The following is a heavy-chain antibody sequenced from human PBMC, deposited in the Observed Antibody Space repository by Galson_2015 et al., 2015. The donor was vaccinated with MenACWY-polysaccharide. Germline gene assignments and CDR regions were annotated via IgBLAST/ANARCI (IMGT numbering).Heavy chain of an antibody. J-gene: IGHJ5*02. CDR3: AKDSTDFWSVAGRFDH. CDR2: IRSSGTNT. Sequence: SLRLSCAASGFTFTSYAMSWVRQAPGKGLEWVSAIRSSGTNTYYADSVKGRFTISRDNSKNTLYLQMNSLRAKDTAVYCCAKDSTDFWSVAGRFDHWGQGTLVTVSS. D-gene: IGHD3-3*01. V-gene: IGHV3-23*01. CDR1: GFTFTSYA.